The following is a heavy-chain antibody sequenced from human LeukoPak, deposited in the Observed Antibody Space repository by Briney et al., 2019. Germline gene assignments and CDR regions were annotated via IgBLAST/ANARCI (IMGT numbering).Heavy chain of an antibody. V-gene: IGHV3-9*01. CDR1: GFTFDDYA. CDR3: AREQYCSSTSCYLGYYYMDV. Sequence: GGSLRLSCAASGFTFDDYAMHWVRQAPGKGLEWVSGISWNSGSIGYADSAKGRFTISRDNAKNSLYLQMNSLRAEDTAVYYCAREQYCSSTSCYLGYYYMDVWGKGTTVTVSS. CDR2: ISWNSGSI. D-gene: IGHD2-2*01. J-gene: IGHJ6*03.